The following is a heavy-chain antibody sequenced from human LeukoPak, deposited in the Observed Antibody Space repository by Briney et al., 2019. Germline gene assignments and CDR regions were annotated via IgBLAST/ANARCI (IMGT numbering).Heavy chain of an antibody. J-gene: IGHJ4*02. V-gene: IGHV3-7*01. CDR3: ARQNWYHFDY. CDR2: IKHDGSEK. D-gene: IGHD1-1*01. Sequence: GGSLRLSCTASGIAFSNFSMTWVRQAPGKGLEWVANIKHDGSEKYYADSVRGRVTISRDNAKNSLLLQMSSLRVEDTAVYFCARQNWYHFDYWGQGTLVTASS. CDR1: GIAFSNFS.